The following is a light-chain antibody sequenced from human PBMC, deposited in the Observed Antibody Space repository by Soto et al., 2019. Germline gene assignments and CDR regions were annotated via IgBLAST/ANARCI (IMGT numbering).Light chain of an antibody. Sequence: EIVMTQSPATLSVSPGERATLSCRASQSVSSNLAWYQHKPGQAPRLLMYGASTRATAVPARFSGSGSGTEFTLTVSSLQSEDFALYYCQQYNVWPPSTFGQGTRLEIK. J-gene: IGKJ5*01. CDR1: QSVSSN. V-gene: IGKV3-15*01. CDR2: GAS. CDR3: QQYNVWPPST.